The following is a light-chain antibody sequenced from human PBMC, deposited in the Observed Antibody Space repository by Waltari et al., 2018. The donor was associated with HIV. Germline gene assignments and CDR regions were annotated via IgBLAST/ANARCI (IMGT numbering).Light chain of an antibody. CDR2: TNI. V-gene: IGLV1-44*01. CDR3: AVWDDSLRSVL. J-gene: IGLJ3*02. CDR1: SSNIGSNP. Sequence: QSVLTQPPSASGTPGQRVNISCSGGSSNIGSNPVNWYRQFPGEAPKLLIYTNIQRPSGVPDRFSGSKSGPSASLAISGLQSEDEADFYCAVWDDSLRSVLFGGGTRLTVL.